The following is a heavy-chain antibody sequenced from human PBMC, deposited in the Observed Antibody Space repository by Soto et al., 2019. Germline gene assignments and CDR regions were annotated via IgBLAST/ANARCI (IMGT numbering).Heavy chain of an antibody. CDR1: GGTITRGDHF. Sequence: TLSLTCSVSGGTITRGDHFWSWVRQSPGKGLEWLGYIYYSGSTYYNPSLKGRVMMTIDTSKHQFSLNLSSVTAADTAVFYCGRGQTAMDVWGQGTTVTVS. CDR2: IYYSGST. CDR3: GRGQTAMDV. J-gene: IGHJ6*02. V-gene: IGHV4-30-4*01. D-gene: IGHD5-18*01.